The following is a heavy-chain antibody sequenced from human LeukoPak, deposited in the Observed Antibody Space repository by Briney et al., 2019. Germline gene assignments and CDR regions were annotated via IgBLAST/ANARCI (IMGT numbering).Heavy chain of an antibody. D-gene: IGHD2-21*01. Sequence: SETLSLTCTVSGGSISSYYWSWIRQPPGKGLEWIGYIYYSGSTNYNPSLESRVTISVDTSKNQFSLKLSSVTAADTAVYYCAKAPVTTCSGAYCYPFDYWGQGTLVTVSS. V-gene: IGHV4-59*01. CDR2: IYYSGST. CDR3: AKAPVTTCSGAYCYPFDY. CDR1: GGSISSYY. J-gene: IGHJ4*02.